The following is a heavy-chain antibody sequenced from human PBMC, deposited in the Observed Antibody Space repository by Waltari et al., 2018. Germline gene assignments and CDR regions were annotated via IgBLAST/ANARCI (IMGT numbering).Heavy chain of an antibody. CDR3: ARELHWSARDY. Sequence: EVQLVESGGGLVQPGGSLRLSCAASGFTFNNWMSWVRQAPGKGLEWVANIKPDGSEKNYADSVKGRFTISIDNVKNSLYLQMNSLSLEDTAVYYCARELHWSARDYWGQGTRVTVSS. CDR1: GFTFNNW. D-gene: IGHD3-3*01. CDR2: IKPDGSEK. J-gene: IGHJ4*02. V-gene: IGHV3-7*01.